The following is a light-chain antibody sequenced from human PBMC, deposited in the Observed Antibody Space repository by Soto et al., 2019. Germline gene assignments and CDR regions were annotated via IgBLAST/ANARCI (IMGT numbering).Light chain of an antibody. J-gene: IGKJ1*01. CDR1: QSVTSN. V-gene: IGKV3-15*01. Sequence: EIVMTQSPVTLSVSPGERATLSCRASQSVTSNLAWYQQKPGQAPRLLIYGASTRATGIPARFSGSGSGTEFTLTISSLQSEDFAVYYCQQYNNWPGRTFGQGTKVDNK. CDR2: GAS. CDR3: QQYNNWPGRT.